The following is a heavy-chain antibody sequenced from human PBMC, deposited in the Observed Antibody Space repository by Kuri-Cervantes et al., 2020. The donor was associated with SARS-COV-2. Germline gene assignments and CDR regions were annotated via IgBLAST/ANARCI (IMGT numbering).Heavy chain of an antibody. D-gene: IGHD3-3*01. Sequence: GGSLRLSCEVSGFLFSASAIHWVRQASGKGLEWVGRVRGKANNYATAYAASVKGRFTISRDDSKNMAYLQMNSLKTEDTAVYYCTTLDFWSGYYFYYWGQGTLVTVSS. CDR1: GFLFSASA. J-gene: IGHJ4*02. CDR2: VRGKANNYAT. CDR3: TTLDFWSGYYFYY. V-gene: IGHV3-73*01.